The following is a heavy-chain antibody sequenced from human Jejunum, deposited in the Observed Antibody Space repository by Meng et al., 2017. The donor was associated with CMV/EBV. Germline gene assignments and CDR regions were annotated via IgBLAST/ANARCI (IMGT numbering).Heavy chain of an antibody. CDR3: AKIDCGTIHCKRFDY. D-gene: IGHD2-21*01. CDR1: GFTFRNYG. V-gene: IGHV3-23*01. Sequence: SGFTFRNYGMSWVRQAPGKGLEWVSTIIGAGDGTFYGDSVEGRFTISRDNSKNTLYLQMNSLGVDDTARYYCAKIDCGTIHCKRFDYLGQGTLVTVSS. J-gene: IGHJ4*02. CDR2: IIGAGDGT.